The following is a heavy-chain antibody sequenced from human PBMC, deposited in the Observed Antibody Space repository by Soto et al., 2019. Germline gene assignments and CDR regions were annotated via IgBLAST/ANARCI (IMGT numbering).Heavy chain of an antibody. Sequence: QVTLKESGPVLVQATETLTLTCNVSGFSLTNVQKGVAWIRQPPGKALVWLAHILSDVEQSYKSSLKKRLTISQDTSKRQVVLVMTNVAPVDTAPYYCARISGRFGASHFDFWGQGSSVIVSS. V-gene: IGHV2-26*01. CDR2: ILSDVEQ. J-gene: IGHJ4*02. CDR3: ARISGRFGASHFDF. CDR1: GFSLTNVQKG. D-gene: IGHD3-10*01.